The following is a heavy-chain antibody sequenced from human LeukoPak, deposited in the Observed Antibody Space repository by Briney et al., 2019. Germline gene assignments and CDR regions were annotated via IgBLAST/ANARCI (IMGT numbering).Heavy chain of an antibody. Sequence: ASMKASCNASGYTVINYGISWVRQAPRQGLQWGGWISAHNGDTNYAQKFQGKVIMTTDTTTSTIYMELRSLRSDDTAVYYCAKELREEFDPEVETDAFDIWGQGTVVTVSS. CDR1: GYTVINYG. CDR2: ISAHNGDT. J-gene: IGHJ3*02. CDR3: AKELREEFDPEVETDAFDI. V-gene: IGHV1-18*01. D-gene: IGHD5-24*01.